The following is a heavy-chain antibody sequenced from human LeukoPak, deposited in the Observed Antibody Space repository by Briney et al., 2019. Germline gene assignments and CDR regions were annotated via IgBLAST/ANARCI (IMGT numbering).Heavy chain of an antibody. CDR3: ARAVISGIYHHNAFDY. D-gene: IGHD3-10*01. CDR2: ISYDGSTK. V-gene: IGHV3-30-3*01. Sequence: GGSLRLSCAASGFTFNSYAIHWVRQAPGKGLEWVTVISYDGSTKYYADSVKGRFTISRDNSKNALSLQVNSLSAEDTAVYYCARAVISGIYHHNAFDYWGQGTLVTVSS. J-gene: IGHJ4*02. CDR1: GFTFNSYA.